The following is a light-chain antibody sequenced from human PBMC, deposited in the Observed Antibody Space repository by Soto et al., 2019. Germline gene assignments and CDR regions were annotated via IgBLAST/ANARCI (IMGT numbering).Light chain of an antibody. CDR3: QKYSSGPV. CDR2: AAS. Sequence: DIQMTQSPTSLSASVGDRVTITCQSSQGIRNFVAWYQQKPGKAPKLLIYAASTLQSGVPSRFSGSGSGTDFTLTINSLQPEDVATYSCQKYSSGPVFVPGTKVEIK. V-gene: IGKV1-27*01. J-gene: IGKJ3*01. CDR1: QGIRNF.